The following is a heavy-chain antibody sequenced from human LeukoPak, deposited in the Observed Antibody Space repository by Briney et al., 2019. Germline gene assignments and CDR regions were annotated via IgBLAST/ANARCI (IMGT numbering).Heavy chain of an antibody. J-gene: IGHJ4*02. CDR2: INPNSGGT. CDR1: GYTFTCYY. Sequence: ASVKVSCKASGYTFTCYYMHWVRQAPGQGLEWMGRINPNSGGTNYAQKFQGRVTMTRDTSISTAYMELSRLRSDDTAVYYCARDAGRQQLAGGYWGQGTLVTVS. V-gene: IGHV1-2*06. CDR3: ARDAGRQQLAGGY. D-gene: IGHD6-13*01.